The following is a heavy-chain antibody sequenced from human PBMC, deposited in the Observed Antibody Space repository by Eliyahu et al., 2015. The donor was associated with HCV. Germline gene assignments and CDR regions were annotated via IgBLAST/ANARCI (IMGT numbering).Heavy chain of an antibody. CDR3: AKGGGWLYYFDY. V-gene: IGHV3-23*01. J-gene: IGHJ4*02. D-gene: IGHD6-19*01. CDR2: ISSSGDRT. CDR1: GFTFSTFA. Sequence: EVQLLESGGGLVQPGGSLRVSCAASGFTFSTFAMNWVRQAPGKGLEWVSSISSSGDRTYYAGSVKGRFTISRDNSKNTLYLQMNSLRAEDMAVYFCAKGGGWLYYFDYWGQGTLVTVSS.